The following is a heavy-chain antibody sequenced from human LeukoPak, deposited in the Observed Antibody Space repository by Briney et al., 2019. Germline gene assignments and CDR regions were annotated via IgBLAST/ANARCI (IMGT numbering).Heavy chain of an antibody. CDR3: AKGYCSSTSCPPIDY. V-gene: IGHV3-74*01. CDR1: GFTFSDYW. J-gene: IGHJ4*02. Sequence: GGSLRLSCAASGFTFSDYWMHWVRQAPGKGLVWVSRVNSDGSTTIYADSVKGRFTISRDNFKNTLYLQMNSLRAEDTAMYYCAKGYCSSTSCPPIDYWGQGALVTVSS. D-gene: IGHD2-2*01. CDR2: VNSDGSTT.